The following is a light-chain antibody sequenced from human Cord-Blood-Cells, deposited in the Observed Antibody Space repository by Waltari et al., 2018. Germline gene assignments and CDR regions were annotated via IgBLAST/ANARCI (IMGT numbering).Light chain of an antibody. J-gene: IGKJ5*01. CDR1: QSVSSN. Sequence: EIVMTQSPATLSVSPGERATLSCRASQSVSSNLAWYQQKPGQAPRLLIYGASTRATGIPARSSGSGSGTEFTLTISSLQSEDFAVYYCQQYKNWPPITFGQGTRLEIK. CDR3: QQYKNWPPIT. V-gene: IGKV3-15*01. CDR2: GAS.